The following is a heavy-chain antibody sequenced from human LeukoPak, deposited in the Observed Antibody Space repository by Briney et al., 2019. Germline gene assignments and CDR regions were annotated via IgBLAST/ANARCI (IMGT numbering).Heavy chain of an antibody. D-gene: IGHD5-24*01. J-gene: IGHJ4*02. V-gene: IGHV1-3*01. CDR3: ARAPDGYNLGGFDY. CDR1: GYTFTSYA. CDR2: INAGNGNT. Sequence: ASVTVSCTASGYTFTSYAMHWVRQAPGQRLEWMGWINAGNGNTKYSQKFQGRVTITRDTSASTAYMELSSLRSEDTAVYYCARAPDGYNLGGFDYWGQGTLVTVSS.